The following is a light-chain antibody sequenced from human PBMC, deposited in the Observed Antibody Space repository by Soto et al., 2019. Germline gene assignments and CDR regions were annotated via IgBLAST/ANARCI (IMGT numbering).Light chain of an antibody. CDR2: DVS. J-gene: IGLJ2*01. V-gene: IGLV2-14*03. Sequence: QSALTQPASVSGSPGQSIAVSCTGSSSDIGDSNSVSWYQHHPGKAPKLMIYDVSNRPSGVSDRFSGSKSGNTASLTISGLQAEDEADYYCSSYTSSTTLVFGGGTKVTVL. CDR1: SSDIGDSNS. CDR3: SSYTSSTTLV.